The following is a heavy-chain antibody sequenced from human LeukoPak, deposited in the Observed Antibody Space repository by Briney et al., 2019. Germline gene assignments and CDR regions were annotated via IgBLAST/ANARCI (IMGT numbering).Heavy chain of an antibody. CDR3: ARGAGRDGYNLNWFDP. Sequence: GGSLRLSCAASGFTFSDYYMSWIRQAPGKGLEWGSYISSSGSTIYYADSVKGRFPISRDNAKNSLYLQMNSLRAEDTAVYYCARGAGRDGYNLNWFDPWGQGTLVTVSS. V-gene: IGHV3-11*01. D-gene: IGHD5-24*01. CDR2: ISSSGSTI. J-gene: IGHJ5*02. CDR1: GFTFSDYY.